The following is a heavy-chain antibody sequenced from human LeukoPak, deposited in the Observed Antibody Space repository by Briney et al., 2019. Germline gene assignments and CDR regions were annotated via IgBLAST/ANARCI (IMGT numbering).Heavy chain of an antibody. Sequence: ASVKVSCKASGYTFTGYYMHWVRQAPGQGLEWMGWINPNSGGTNYAQKFHGRVTMTRDTSISTAYMELSRLRSDDTAVYYCASVDIVATALDYWGQGTLVTVSS. D-gene: IGHD5-12*01. CDR3: ASVDIVATALDY. J-gene: IGHJ4*02. CDR2: INPNSGGT. V-gene: IGHV1-2*02. CDR1: GYTFTGYY.